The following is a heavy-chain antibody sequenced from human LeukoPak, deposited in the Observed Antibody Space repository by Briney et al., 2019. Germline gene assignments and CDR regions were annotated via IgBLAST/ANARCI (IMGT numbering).Heavy chain of an antibody. CDR2: INPSGGST. D-gene: IGHD1-26*01. V-gene: IGHV1-46*01. CDR3: ARATGYSGSYYGWFDP. J-gene: IGHJ5*02. Sequence: ASVKVSCKASGYTFTGYYMHWVRQAPGQGLEWMGIINPSGGSTSYAQKFQGRVTMTRDTSTSTVYMELSSLRSEDTAVYYCARATGYSGSYYGWFDPWGQGTLVTVSS. CDR1: GYTFTGYY.